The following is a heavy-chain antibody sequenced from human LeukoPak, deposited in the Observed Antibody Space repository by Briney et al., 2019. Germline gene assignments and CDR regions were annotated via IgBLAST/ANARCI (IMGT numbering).Heavy chain of an antibody. CDR3: ARGPTYYDYVWGSYRFRPFDY. J-gene: IGHJ4*02. CDR2: INHSGST. V-gene: IGHV4-34*01. CDR1: GGSFSGYY. D-gene: IGHD3-16*02. Sequence: SETLSLTCAVYGGSFSGYYWSWIRQPPGKGLEWIGEINHSGSTNYNPSLKSRVTISVDTSKNQFSLKLSSVTAADTAVYYCARGPTYYDYVWGSYRFRPFDYWGQGTLVTVSS.